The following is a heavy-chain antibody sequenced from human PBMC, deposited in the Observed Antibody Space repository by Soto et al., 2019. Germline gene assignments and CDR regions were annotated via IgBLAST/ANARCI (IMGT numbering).Heavy chain of an antibody. V-gene: IGHV4-39*01. CDR1: GGSISSSSYY. Sequence: SETLSLTCTVSGGSISSSSYYWGWIRQPPGKGLEWIGSIYYSGSTYYNPSLKSRVTISVDTSKNQFSLKLSSVTAADTAVYYCERFYCTNGVCYYDAFDIWGQGTMVTVSS. CDR2: IYYSGST. J-gene: IGHJ3*02. CDR3: ERFYCTNGVCYYDAFDI. D-gene: IGHD2-8*01.